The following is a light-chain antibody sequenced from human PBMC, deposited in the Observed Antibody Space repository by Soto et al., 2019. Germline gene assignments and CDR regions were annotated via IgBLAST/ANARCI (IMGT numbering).Light chain of an antibody. Sequence: IQLTQSPSSLSASVGDRVTITCRASQGISSYLAWYQQKPGKAPKLLIYAASSLQSGVPSRFSGSGSGTEFTLTISSLQPEDFATYYCQQYNRYSRTYGQGTKVDIK. CDR2: AAS. CDR1: QGISSY. V-gene: IGKV1-9*01. CDR3: QQYNRYSRT. J-gene: IGKJ1*01.